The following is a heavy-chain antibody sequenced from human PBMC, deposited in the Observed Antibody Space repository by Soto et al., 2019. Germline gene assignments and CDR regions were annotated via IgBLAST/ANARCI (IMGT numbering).Heavy chain of an antibody. CDR1: GFTFSSYA. CDR3: ARDQPSDPAYNDY. Sequence: GGSLRLSCAASGFTFSSYAMHWVRQAPGKGLEWVAVISYDGSNKYYADSVKGRFTISRDNSKNTLYLQMNSLRAEDTAVYYCARDQPSDPAYNDYWGQGTLVTVSS. D-gene: IGHD2-2*01. V-gene: IGHV3-30-3*01. CDR2: ISYDGSNK. J-gene: IGHJ4*02.